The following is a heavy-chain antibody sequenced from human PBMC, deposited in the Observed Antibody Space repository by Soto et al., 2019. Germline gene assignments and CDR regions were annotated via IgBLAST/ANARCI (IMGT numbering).Heavy chain of an antibody. D-gene: IGHD3-22*01. CDR2: IYYTGST. CDR3: ARSNSGCYNWFDP. CDR1: GDFISSYY. Sequence: SETLSLTCTVSGDFISSYYWSWIRQPPGRGLEWIGYIYYTGSTNYNPSLKSGVAISVDTSKNQFSLKLSSVSAADTAIYYCARSNSGCYNWFDPWGQGTLVTVSS. V-gene: IGHV4-59*08. J-gene: IGHJ5*02.